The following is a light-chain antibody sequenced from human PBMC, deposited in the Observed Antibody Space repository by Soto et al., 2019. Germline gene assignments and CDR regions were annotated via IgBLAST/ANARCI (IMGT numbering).Light chain of an antibody. CDR1: QSISSY. CDR3: QQTDSFPRT. CDR2: AAS. Sequence: DIQITQSASSLSASVGDRVTITCRASQSISSYLNWYQHKAGKAPKLLIYAASSLQTGVSSRFSGSRSGTDFALTISSLQRDDFATYYCQQTDSFPRTFGQGTKVDTK. J-gene: IGKJ1*01. V-gene: IGKV1-39*01.